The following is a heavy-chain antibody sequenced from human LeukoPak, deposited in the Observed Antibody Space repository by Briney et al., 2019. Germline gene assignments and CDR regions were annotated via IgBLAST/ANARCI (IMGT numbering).Heavy chain of an antibody. CDR3: ARDQLRWNWFDP. D-gene: IGHD4-23*01. Sequence: GGSLRLSCAASGFTFSSYWMHWVRQAPGKGLVWVSRINSDGSSTSYADSVKGRFTISRDNAKNTLYPQMNSLRAEDTAVYYCARDQLRWNWFDPWGQGTLVTVSS. J-gene: IGHJ5*02. V-gene: IGHV3-74*01. CDR2: INSDGSST. CDR1: GFTFSSYW.